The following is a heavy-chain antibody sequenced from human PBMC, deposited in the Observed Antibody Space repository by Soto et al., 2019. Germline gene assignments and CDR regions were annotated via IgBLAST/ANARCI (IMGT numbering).Heavy chain of an antibody. CDR3: ARGEYSYGYGQGAFDI. Sequence: ASVKVSCKASGYTFTSYYMHWVRQAPGQGLEWMGIINPSGGSTSYAQKFQGRVTMTRDTSTSTVYMELSSLRSEDTAVYYCARGEYSYGYGQGAFDIWGQGTMVTVSS. D-gene: IGHD5-18*01. CDR1: GYTFTSYY. CDR2: INPSGGST. J-gene: IGHJ3*02. V-gene: IGHV1-46*01.